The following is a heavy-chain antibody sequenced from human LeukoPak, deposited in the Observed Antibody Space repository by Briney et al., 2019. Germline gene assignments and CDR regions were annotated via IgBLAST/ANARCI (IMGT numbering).Heavy chain of an antibody. CDR3: ARDLRVVAATSRGWWFDP. D-gene: IGHD2-15*01. CDR1: GGTFSSYA. J-gene: IGHJ5*02. CDR2: IIPIFGTA. Sequence: SVKVSCKASGGTFSSYAISWVRQAPGQGLEWMGGIIPIFGTANYAQKFQGRVTITTDESTSTAYMELSSLRSEDTAVYYCARDLRVVAATSRGWWFDPWGQGTLVTVSS. V-gene: IGHV1-69*05.